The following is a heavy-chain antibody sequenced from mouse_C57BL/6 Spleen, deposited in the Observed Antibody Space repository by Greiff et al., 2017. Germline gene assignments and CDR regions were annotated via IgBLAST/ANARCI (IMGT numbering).Heavy chain of an antibody. D-gene: IGHD1-1*01. CDR2: IDPSDSET. Sequence: QVQLQQSGAELVRPGSSVKLSCKASGYTFTSYWMHWVKQRPIQGLEWIGHIDPSDSETHYNQKFKDKATLTVDKSSSTAYMQLSSLTSEASAVYYCARDYYGSSYYYAMDYWGQGTSVTVSS. V-gene: IGHV1-52*01. J-gene: IGHJ4*01. CDR3: ARDYYGSSYYYAMDY. CDR1: GYTFTSYW.